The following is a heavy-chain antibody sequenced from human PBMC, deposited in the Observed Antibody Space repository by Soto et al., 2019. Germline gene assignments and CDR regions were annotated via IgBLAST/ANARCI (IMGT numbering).Heavy chain of an antibody. D-gene: IGHD2-2*01. V-gene: IGHV1-18*01. CDR3: ATVGGYQLPPYYYYYYLDV. CDR1: GYTFTSYG. CDR2: ISAYNGNT. J-gene: IGHJ6*03. Sequence: ASVKVSCKASGYTFTSYGISWVRQAPGQGLEWMGWISAYNGNTNYAQKLQGRVTMTTDTSTSTAYMELRSLRSDDTAVYYCATVGGYQLPPYYYYYYLDVWGKGTTVTVSS.